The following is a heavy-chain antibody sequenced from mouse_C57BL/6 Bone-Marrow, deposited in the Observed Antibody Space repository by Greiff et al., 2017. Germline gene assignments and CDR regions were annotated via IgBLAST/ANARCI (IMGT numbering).Heavy chain of an antibody. D-gene: IGHD3-3*01. J-gene: IGHJ3*01. CDR1: GYTFTDYY. CDR2: INPYNGGT. V-gene: IGHV1-19*01. CDR3: ARSGTPFAY. Sequence: VQLQQSGPVLVKPGASVKMSCKASGYTFTDYYMNWVKQSHGKSLEWIGVINPYNGGTSYNQKFKGKATLTVDKSSSTAYMELNSLTSEDSAVYYCARSGTPFAYWGQGTLVTVSA.